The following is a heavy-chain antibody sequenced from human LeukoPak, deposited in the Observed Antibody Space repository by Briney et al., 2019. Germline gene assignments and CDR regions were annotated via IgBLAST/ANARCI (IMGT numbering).Heavy chain of an antibody. D-gene: IGHD2-2*01. CDR2: IKQDGSEK. CDR1: GFTFSSYW. V-gene: IGHV3-7*01. J-gene: IGHJ6*02. CDR3: VAVVPAASTGHYYGMDV. Sequence: GGSLRLSCAASGFTFSSYWMSWVRQAPGKGLEWVANIKQDGSEKYYVDSVKGRFTISRDNAKNSLYLQMNSLRAEDTAVYYCVAVVPAASTGHYYGMDVWGQGTTVTVSS.